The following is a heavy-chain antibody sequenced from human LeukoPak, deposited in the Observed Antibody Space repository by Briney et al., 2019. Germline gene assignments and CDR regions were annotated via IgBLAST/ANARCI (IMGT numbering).Heavy chain of an antibody. CDR1: GYTFTSYG. Sequence: VASVKVSCKASGYTFTSYGISWVRQAPGQGLEWMRWISAYNGNTNYAQKLQGRVTMTTDTSTSTAYMELRSLRSDDTAVYYCARDPFDHGIAVAGHYGMDVWGQGTTVTVSS. CDR3: ARDPFDHGIAVAGHYGMDV. D-gene: IGHD6-19*01. J-gene: IGHJ6*02. V-gene: IGHV1-18*01. CDR2: ISAYNGNT.